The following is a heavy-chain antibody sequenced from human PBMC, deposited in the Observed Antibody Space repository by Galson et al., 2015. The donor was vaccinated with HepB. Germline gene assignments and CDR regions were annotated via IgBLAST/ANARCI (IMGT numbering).Heavy chain of an antibody. CDR2: INPNSGLT. V-gene: IGHV1-2*02. CDR3: ATSIMGDFHYHGLDV. D-gene: IGHD3-16*01. CDR1: GYTFTDSY. J-gene: IGHJ6*02. Sequence: SVKVSCKASGYTFTDSYMHWVRQAPGQGLEWMGWINPNSGLTNYAQRFQGRVTMTRDTSSNTAYMGLSRLRSDDTAVYYCATSIMGDFHYHGLDVWGQGTTVTVSS.